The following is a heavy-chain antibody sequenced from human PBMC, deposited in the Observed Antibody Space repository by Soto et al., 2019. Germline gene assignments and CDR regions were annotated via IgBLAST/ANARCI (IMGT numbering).Heavy chain of an antibody. J-gene: IGHJ4*02. V-gene: IGHV1-69*13. D-gene: IGHD3-3*01. CDR2: IIPIFGPA. CDR3: ARESKRITRFGVGITGPFDY. CDR1: GGTFSIYA. Sequence: SVKVSCKASGGTFSIYAISWLRQSPGQGLEWMGGIIPIFGPANYSQKFQGRVTITADESTGTAYMELSSLRSEDTAGYYCARESKRITRFGVGITGPFDYWGQGTLVTVS.